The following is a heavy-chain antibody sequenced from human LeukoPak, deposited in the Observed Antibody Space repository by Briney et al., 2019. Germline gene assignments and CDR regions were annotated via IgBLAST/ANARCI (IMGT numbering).Heavy chain of an antibody. D-gene: IGHD3-16*02. Sequence: GGSLRLSCAASGFTFSSYAMHWVRQAPGKGLEWVSVISGSGGSIYYTESVKGRFTISKDKAKNTMDLQMNSLRAEDTAVYYCAREVYSYPWYPHRGGFDFWGQGTMVTVSS. CDR3: AREVYSYPWYPHRGGFDF. CDR1: GFTFSSYA. CDR2: ISGSGGSI. V-gene: IGHV3-23*01. J-gene: IGHJ3*01.